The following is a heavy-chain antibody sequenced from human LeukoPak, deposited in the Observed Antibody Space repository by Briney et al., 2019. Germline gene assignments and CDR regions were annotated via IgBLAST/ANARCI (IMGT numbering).Heavy chain of an antibody. V-gene: IGHV3-21*01. J-gene: IGHJ4*02. CDR1: GFTFSSYS. CDR3: ARHGIVGATRGHFDY. Sequence: GGSLTLSCAASGFTFSSYSMNWVRQAPGKGLEWVSSISSSSNNIFYGDSVKGRFTISRDNDKHSLYLQMNSLRAEDRAVYYCARHGIVGATRGHFDYWGQGTLVTVSS. CDR2: ISSSSNNI. D-gene: IGHD1-26*01.